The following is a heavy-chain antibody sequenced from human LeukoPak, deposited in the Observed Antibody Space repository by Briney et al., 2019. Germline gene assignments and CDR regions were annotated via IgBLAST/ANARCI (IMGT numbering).Heavy chain of an antibody. Sequence: GGSLRLSCAASGFTFTTYTMNWVRQTPGKGLEWVSFIGSSSSAIYYADSVKGRFTISRDNAKNSLFLQMNSLRAEDTAVYYCAREYSSSSGRAFDIWGQGTMVTVSS. J-gene: IGHJ3*02. CDR1: GFTFTTYT. CDR3: AREYSSSSGRAFDI. D-gene: IGHD6-6*01. CDR2: IGSSSSAI. V-gene: IGHV3-48*01.